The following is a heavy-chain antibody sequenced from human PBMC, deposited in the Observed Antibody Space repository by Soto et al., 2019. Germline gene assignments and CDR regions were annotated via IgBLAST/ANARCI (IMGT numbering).Heavy chain of an antibody. CDR2: ISWNSGSI. CDR1: GFTFDDYA. V-gene: IGHV3-9*01. Sequence: GGSLRLSCAASGFTFDDYAMHWVRQAPGKGLEWVSGISWNSGSIGYADSVKGRFTISRDNAKNSLYLQMNSLRAEDTALYYCAKDILRFLEWVDAFDIWGQGTMVTVSS. J-gene: IGHJ3*02. D-gene: IGHD3-3*01. CDR3: AKDILRFLEWVDAFDI.